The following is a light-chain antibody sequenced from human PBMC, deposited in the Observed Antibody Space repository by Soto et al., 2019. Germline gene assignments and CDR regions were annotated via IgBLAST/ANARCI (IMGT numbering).Light chain of an antibody. CDR1: SIDVGGYNF. CDR3: SSYRGGDTGV. CDR2: HVS. V-gene: IGLV2-14*01. Sequence: QSALTQPASVSGSPGQSITISCTGTSIDVGGYNFVSWYQQHPGKAPKLMIYHVSERPSGVSVRFSGSKSGSTASLTVSGLQAEDEADYYCSSYRGGDTGVFGGGTKLTVL. J-gene: IGLJ3*02.